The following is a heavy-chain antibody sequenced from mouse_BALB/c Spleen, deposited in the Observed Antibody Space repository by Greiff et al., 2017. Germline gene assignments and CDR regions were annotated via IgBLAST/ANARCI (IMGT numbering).Heavy chain of an antibody. Sequence: QVQLQQSGAELVRPGVSVKISCKGSGYTFTDYAMHWVKQSHAKSLEWIGVISTYYGDASYNQKFKGKATMTVDKSSSTAYMELARLTSEDSAIYYCARRDGLDAMDYWGQGTSVTVSS. J-gene: IGHJ4*01. CDR2: ISTYYGDA. V-gene: IGHV1S137*01. CDR3: ARRDGLDAMDY. D-gene: IGHD3-3*01. CDR1: GYTFTDYA.